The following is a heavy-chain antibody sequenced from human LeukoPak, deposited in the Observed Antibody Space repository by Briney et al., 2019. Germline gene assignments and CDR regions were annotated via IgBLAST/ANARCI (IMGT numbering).Heavy chain of an antibody. CDR3: ARHCASGTCAFDI. J-gene: IGHJ3*02. V-gene: IGHV4-59*08. CDR2: IYFTGST. D-gene: IGHD6-13*01. Sequence: SETLSLTCTVSGGSISTYYWSWIRQPPGRGLEWNGYIYFTGSTNYNPSLQSRVTISVDTSKNQFSLKLTSVTAADTAVYYCARHCASGTCAFDIWGQGTMVTVSS. CDR1: GGSISTYY.